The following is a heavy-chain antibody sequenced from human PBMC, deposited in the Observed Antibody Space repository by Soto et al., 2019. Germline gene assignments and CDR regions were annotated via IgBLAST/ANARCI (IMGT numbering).Heavy chain of an antibody. V-gene: IGHV4-39*01. CDR1: GGSISSSRSY. CDR3: ASQQLVHYYYGMDV. CDR2: IYYSGST. Sequence: SETLSLTCTVSGGSISSSRSYWGWIRQPPGKGLEWIGSIYYSGSTYYNPSLKSRVTISVDTSKNQFSLKLSSVTAADTAVYYCASQQLVHYYYGMDVWGQGTTVT. D-gene: IGHD6-13*01. J-gene: IGHJ6*02.